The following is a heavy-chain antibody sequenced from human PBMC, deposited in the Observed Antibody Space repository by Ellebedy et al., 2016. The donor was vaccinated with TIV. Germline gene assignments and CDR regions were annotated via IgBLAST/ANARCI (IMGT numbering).Heavy chain of an antibody. CDR2: INPSGGYT. Sequence: AASVKVSCKASGYTFTSYYMYWVRQAPGQGLEWMGTINPSGGYTTYAQKTQGRVTMTRDTSRSTVYMELNSLRSEDTAGDYWARGGGHNWNDAYHFDYWGQGTLVAVSS. V-gene: IGHV1-46*01. CDR1: GYTFTSYY. CDR3: ARGGGHNWNDAYHFDY. J-gene: IGHJ4*02. D-gene: IGHD1-20*01.